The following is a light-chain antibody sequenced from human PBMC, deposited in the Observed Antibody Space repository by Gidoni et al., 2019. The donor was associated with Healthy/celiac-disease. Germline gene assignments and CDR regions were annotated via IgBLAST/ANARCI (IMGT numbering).Light chain of an antibody. CDR2: RDS. CDR3: QVWNSSTVV. CDR1: NIGSKN. J-gene: IGLJ3*02. V-gene: IGLV3-9*01. Sequence: SYELTQPLSVSVALGQTARITCGGNNIGSKNVHWYQQKPGQAPVLGIYRDSNRPSGIPERFSGSNSGNTATLTISRAQAGDEADYYCQVWNSSTVVVGGGTKLTVL.